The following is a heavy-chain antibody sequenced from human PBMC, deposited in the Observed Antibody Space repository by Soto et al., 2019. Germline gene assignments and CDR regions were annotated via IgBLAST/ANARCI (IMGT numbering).Heavy chain of an antibody. CDR2: IYYSGST. D-gene: IGHD5-12*01. V-gene: IGHV4-59*08. CDR1: GGSISSYY. Sequence: SETLSLTCTVSGGSISSYYWSWIRQPPGKGLVWIGYIYYSGSTNYNPSLKSRVTISVDTSKNQFSLKLSSVTAADTAVYYCARQRSSVYSGYDWEDYYYYYMDVWGKGTTVTVSS. CDR3: ARQRSSVYSGYDWEDYYYYYMDV. J-gene: IGHJ6*03.